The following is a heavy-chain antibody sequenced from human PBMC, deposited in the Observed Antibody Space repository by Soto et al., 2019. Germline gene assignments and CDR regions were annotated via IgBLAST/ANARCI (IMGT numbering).Heavy chain of an antibody. CDR1: GGSISSYY. V-gene: IGHV4-59*08. CDR3: ARHSPDFDWLSQFDY. J-gene: IGHJ4*02. CDR2: IFYFWST. Sequence: PSETLSLTSTVSGGSISSYYWSWIRQTPGKGLEWIGYIFYFWSTNYNPSLKSRVTLSIDTSKNQLSLKLSSVTAADTAVYYCARHSPDFDWLSQFDYWGQGTLVTVS. D-gene: IGHD3-9*01.